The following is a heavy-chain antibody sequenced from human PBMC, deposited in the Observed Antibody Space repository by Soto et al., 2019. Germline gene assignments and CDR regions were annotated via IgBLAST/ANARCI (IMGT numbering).Heavy chain of an antibody. CDR2: ITSKTDGETA. CDR3: PAPPFRGFDS. V-gene: IGHV3-15*07. J-gene: IGHJ5*01. D-gene: IGHD5-12*01. CDR1: SFTFTNAW. Sequence: EVQLVESGGGLVKPGGSLRLSCAASSFTFTNAWMNWVRQAPGKGLEWVGRITSKTDGETADYAAPVKGRFTISRDDSKNTLYLQMNSLQTEDTAVYYCPAPPFRGFDSWGQGTLVTVSS.